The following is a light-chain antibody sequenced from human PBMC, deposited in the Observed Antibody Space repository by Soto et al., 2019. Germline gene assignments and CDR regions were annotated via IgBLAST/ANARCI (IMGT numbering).Light chain of an antibody. CDR3: SSYTTSTSFIL. J-gene: IGLJ2*01. Sequence: QSVLTQPASVSGSPGQSITISCTGTSSDIGNYDFVSWYQQAPGTAPKAMIYEVSSRPSGVSNRFSGSKSGNTASLTISGLQAEDEAYYYCSSYTTSTSFILFGGGTQLTVL. V-gene: IGLV2-14*01. CDR2: EVS. CDR1: SSDIGNYDF.